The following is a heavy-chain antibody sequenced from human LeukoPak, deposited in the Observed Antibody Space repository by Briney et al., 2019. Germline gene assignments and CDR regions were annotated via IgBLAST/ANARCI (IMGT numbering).Heavy chain of an antibody. V-gene: IGHV4-39*01. CDR2: IYYSGST. CDR1: GGSLSSSSYY. CDR3: ARRGGVVAAPFDY. J-gene: IGHJ4*02. D-gene: IGHD2-15*01. Sequence: PSETLSLTCTVSGGSLSSSSYYWGWLRQPPGTGLEWIGSIYYSGSTYYNPSLKSRVTISVDTSKNQFSLKLSSVTAADTAVYYCARRGGVVAAPFDYWGQGTLVTVSS.